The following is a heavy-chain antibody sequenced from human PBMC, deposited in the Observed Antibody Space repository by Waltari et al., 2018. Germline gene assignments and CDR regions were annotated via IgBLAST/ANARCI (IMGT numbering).Heavy chain of an antibody. CDR3: ASDSPGSYYYWYFDL. V-gene: IGHV4-4*02. CDR1: GGSISSRNW. Sequence: QVQLQESGPGLVKPSGTLSLTCAVSGGSISSRNWWSWVSQPPGKGLAWIGEIYHSGSTNSNPYLKSRVTISVDKSKNQFSLELSSVTAADTAVYDCASDSPGSYYYWYFDLWGRGTLVTVSS. CDR2: IYHSGST. D-gene: IGHD3-10*01. J-gene: IGHJ2*01.